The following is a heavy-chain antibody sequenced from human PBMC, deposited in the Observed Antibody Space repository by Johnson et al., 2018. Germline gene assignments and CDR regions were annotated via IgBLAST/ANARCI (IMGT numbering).Heavy chain of an antibody. CDR2: IKSKFDGGTA. CDR3: TTGVPWDTGASPYYHRRMDV. CDR1: GLTFSDFW. V-gene: IGHV3-15*01. D-gene: IGHD3-10*01. Sequence: VQLVQSGGGLIKSGGSLRLSRAASGLTFSDFWMSWVRHLPGKGLEWVGRIKSKFDGGTADYPTPVKGRFTIPIDDSIKTLYLQMASQKTEATVVYYCTTGVPWDTGASPYYHRRMDVWGQGTTVVVS. J-gene: IGHJ6*02.